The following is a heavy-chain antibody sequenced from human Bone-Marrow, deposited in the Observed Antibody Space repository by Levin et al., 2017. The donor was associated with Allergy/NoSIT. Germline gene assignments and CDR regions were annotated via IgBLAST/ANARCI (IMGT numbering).Heavy chain of an antibody. CDR2: ISYDGSKE. D-gene: IGHD6-13*01. CDR1: GFIFNMQA. J-gene: IGHJ4*02. CDR3: ATYTSSWSSFDY. Sequence: HTGGSLRLSCAASGFIFNMQAMHWVRQAPGKGLEWVAVISYDGSKEYYADSVKGRFTISREDSRKTVWLQMNSLRAEDSAVYYCATYTSSWSSFDYWGQGTLVTVSS. V-gene: IGHV3-30*03.